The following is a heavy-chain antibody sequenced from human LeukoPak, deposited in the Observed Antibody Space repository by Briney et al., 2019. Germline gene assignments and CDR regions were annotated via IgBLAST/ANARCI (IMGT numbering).Heavy chain of an antibody. V-gene: IGHV4-34*01. D-gene: IGHD3-16*01. CDR1: SGSFSGYS. CDR3: ARVPLGY. CDR2: INHSGST. Sequence: SETLSLTCVVYSGSFSGYSWTWIRQPPGKGLEWIGEINHSGSTNYNPSLKSRVTISVDTSKNQFSLKLSSVTAADTAVYYCARVPLGYWGQGTLVTVSS. J-gene: IGHJ4*02.